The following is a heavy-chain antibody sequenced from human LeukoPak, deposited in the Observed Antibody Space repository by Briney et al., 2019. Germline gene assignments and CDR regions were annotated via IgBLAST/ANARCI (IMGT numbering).Heavy chain of an antibody. CDR3: ARHPPQLVPNFDY. CDR2: INTSGGTT. V-gene: IGHV1-46*01. CDR1: GYTFTSYY. J-gene: IGHJ4*02. Sequence: ASVKVSCKASGYTFTSYYMHWVRQAPGQGLEWMGIINTSGGTTSYAQKFKGRVTMTRDTSTSKVYMELTSLRSEDTAVYYCARHPPQLVPNFDYWGQGTLVTVSS. D-gene: IGHD6-13*01.